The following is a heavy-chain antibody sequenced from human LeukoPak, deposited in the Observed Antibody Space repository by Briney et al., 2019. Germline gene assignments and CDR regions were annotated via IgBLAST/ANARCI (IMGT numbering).Heavy chain of an antibody. D-gene: IGHD4-17*01. Sequence: GRSLRLSCAASGFTFSSYAMHWVRQAPGKGLEWVSAISGSGGSTYYADSVKGRFTISRDNSKNTLYLQMNSLRAEDTAVYYCAKNRAENGDPDGPDYWGQGTLVTVSS. V-gene: IGHV3-23*01. CDR1: GFTFSSYA. CDR3: AKNRAENGDPDGPDY. J-gene: IGHJ4*02. CDR2: ISGSGGST.